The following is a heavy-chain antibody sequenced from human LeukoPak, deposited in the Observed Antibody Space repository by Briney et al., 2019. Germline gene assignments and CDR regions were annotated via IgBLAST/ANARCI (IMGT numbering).Heavy chain of an antibody. CDR1: GGSISSSSYY. J-gene: IGHJ4*02. D-gene: IGHD3-10*01. CDR3: AGLWPRRGVM. V-gene: IGHV4-39*01. CDR2: IYYSGST. Sequence: PSETLSLTCTVSGGSISSSSYYWGWIRQPPGKGLEWIGSIYYSGSTYYNPSLKSRVTISVDTSKNQFSLKLSPVTAADTAWYYWAGLWPRRGVMWGQGTLVTVPS.